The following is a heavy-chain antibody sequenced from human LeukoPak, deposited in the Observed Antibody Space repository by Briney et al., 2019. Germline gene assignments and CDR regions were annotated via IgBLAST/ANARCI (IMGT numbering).Heavy chain of an antibody. CDR3: ASSHDSSGTD. V-gene: IGHV3-7*01. CDR2: INHDGRQK. J-gene: IGHJ4*02. Sequence: GGSLRLSCVASGFSFSSYWMAWVRQAPGKGLEWLANINHDGRQKYYVDSVKGRFTISRDNAKNSLFLEMNSLRAEDTAVYYCASSHDSSGTDWGRGTLVTVSS. CDR1: GFSFSSYW. D-gene: IGHD3-22*01.